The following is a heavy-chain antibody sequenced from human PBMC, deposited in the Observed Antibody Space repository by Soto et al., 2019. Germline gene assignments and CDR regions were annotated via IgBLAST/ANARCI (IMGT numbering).Heavy chain of an antibody. CDR1: GGTFSSYA. D-gene: IGHD2-2*01. CDR3: ARAAEPPAAIWHTD. V-gene: IGHV1-69*13. CDR2: IIPIFGTA. Sequence: GASVKVSCKASGGTFSSYAISWVRQAPGQGLEWMGGIIPIFGTANYAQKFQGRVTITADESTSTAYMELSSLRSEDTAVYYCARAAEPPAAIWHTDWGQGTLVTVSS. J-gene: IGHJ4*02.